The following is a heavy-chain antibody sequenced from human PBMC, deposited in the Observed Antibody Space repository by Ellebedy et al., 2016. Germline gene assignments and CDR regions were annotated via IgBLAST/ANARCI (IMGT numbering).Heavy chain of an antibody. CDR3: ARAPKSGTFSY. Sequence: SETLSLTCTVSAYSINSGYYWGWIRQPPGKGLEWIGNIYYSGTTYYNPTLKSRVTISVDTSKDQFSLKLTSVTAADTAFYYCARAPKSGTFSYWGQGTLVTVSS. V-gene: IGHV4-38-2*02. D-gene: IGHD1-26*01. CDR1: AYSINSGYY. CDR2: IYYSGTT. J-gene: IGHJ4*02.